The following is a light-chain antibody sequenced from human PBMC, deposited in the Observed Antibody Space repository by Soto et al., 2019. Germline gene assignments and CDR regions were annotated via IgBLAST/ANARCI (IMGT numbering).Light chain of an antibody. CDR3: SSYTSSTTLSVV. J-gene: IGLJ2*01. V-gene: IGLV2-14*01. CDR2: GVT. Sequence: QSALTQPASVSGSPGQSITISCTGTSSDVGGYNYVSWYQQRPGKAPKLMIYGVTNRPSGVSNRLSGSKSGNTASLTISGLQAEDEADDYCSSYTSSTTLSVVFGGGTKLTVL. CDR1: SSDVGGYNY.